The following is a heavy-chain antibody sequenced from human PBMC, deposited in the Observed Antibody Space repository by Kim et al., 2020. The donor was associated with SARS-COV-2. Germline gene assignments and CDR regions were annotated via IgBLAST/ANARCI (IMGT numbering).Heavy chain of an antibody. Sequence: ASVKVSCKASGYSFIRYGIKWVRQAPGQGLVWMGWVNPKNGETKYAQKFQGRVTMTTDTSTSTAYMELRSLRSDDTAVYYCARLGDYYGSGGYYSNTVDPWGQGTLVTVSS. CDR3: ARLGDYYGSGGYYSNTVDP. D-gene: IGHD3-10*01. CDR1: GYSFIRYG. J-gene: IGHJ5*02. V-gene: IGHV1-18*01. CDR2: VNPKNGET.